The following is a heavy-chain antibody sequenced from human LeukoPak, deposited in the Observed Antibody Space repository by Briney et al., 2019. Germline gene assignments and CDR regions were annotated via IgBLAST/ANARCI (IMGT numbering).Heavy chain of an antibody. CDR2: IYYSGTT. V-gene: IGHV4-59*01. Sequence: ASETLSLTCTVSGGSLTNYYRSWVRQPPGKGLEWIGYIYYSGTTNYNPSLNSRVTISVDTSKSQFSLRLNSVTAADTAVYYCARLVGNWFDPWGQGTLVTVSS. D-gene: IGHD1-26*01. CDR1: GGSLTNYY. CDR3: ARLVGNWFDP. J-gene: IGHJ5*02.